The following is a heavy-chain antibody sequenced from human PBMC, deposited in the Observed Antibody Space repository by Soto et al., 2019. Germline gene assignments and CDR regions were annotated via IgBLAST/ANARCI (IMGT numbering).Heavy chain of an antibody. CDR1: GGTFSSYA. Sequence: QVQLVQSGAEVKKPGSSVKVSCKASGGTFSSYAISWVRQAPGQGLEWMGGIIPIFGTANYAQKFQGRVTITADKSTSTAYMELSSLRSEDTAVYYCARDVVDTAMVYHYYGMDVWGQGTTVTVSS. V-gene: IGHV1-69*06. D-gene: IGHD5-18*01. CDR3: ARDVVDTAMVYHYYGMDV. CDR2: IIPIFGTA. J-gene: IGHJ6*02.